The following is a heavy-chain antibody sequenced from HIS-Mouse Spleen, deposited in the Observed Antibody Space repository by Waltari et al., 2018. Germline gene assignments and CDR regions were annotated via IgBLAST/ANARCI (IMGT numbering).Heavy chain of an antibody. Sequence: QITLKESGPTLVKPTQTLTLTCTFSGFSLSTRGVGVGWIRQPPGKALEWLALIYWNDDKRYSPSLKSRLTITKDTSKNQVVLTMTNMDPVDTATYYCAHRTGSSGYFPFDYWGQGTLVTVSS. CDR2: IYWNDDK. J-gene: IGHJ4*02. CDR3: AHRTGSSGYFPFDY. CDR1: GFSLSTRGVG. D-gene: IGHD3-22*01. V-gene: IGHV2-5*01.